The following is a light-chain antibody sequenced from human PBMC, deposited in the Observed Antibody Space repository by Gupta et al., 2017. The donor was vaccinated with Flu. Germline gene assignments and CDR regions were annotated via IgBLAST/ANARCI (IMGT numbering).Light chain of an antibody. CDR3: TSYTSSSPVM. Sequence: QSALTQPASVSGSPGQSITISCTGTSSDVGAYNFVSWYQQRPGKAPKLMIYEVRNRPSGVSVRFSGSKSGNTASLTISGLQPEDEGDYYCTSYTSSSPVMFGGGTKLTVL. V-gene: IGLV2-14*01. CDR1: SSDVGAYNF. CDR2: EVR. J-gene: IGLJ3*02.